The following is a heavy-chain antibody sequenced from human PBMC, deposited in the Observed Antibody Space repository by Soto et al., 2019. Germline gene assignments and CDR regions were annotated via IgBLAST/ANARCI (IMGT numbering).Heavy chain of an antibody. CDR3: ARWPQPRYSADPYAVDV. D-gene: IGHD1-20*01. CDR2: IVPSLDTT. Sequence: QVHLVQSGTEVKKPGSSVKVSCKASGGTFSSSGFSWVRQAPGQGLEWMGMIVPSLDTTNYAQKFQARVTITADAVTSTAYMELRSLSSEDTAVYYCARWPQPRYSADPYAVDVWGQGTRVIVSS. V-gene: IGHV1-69*11. CDR1: GGTFSSSG. J-gene: IGHJ6*02.